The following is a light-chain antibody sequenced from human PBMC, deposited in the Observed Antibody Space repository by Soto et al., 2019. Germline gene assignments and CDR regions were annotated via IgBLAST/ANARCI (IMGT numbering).Light chain of an antibody. V-gene: IGKV3-20*01. Sequence: EIVLMQSPGTLSLSPGERATLSCRASQSVSNNYLAWYQQKPGQAPRLRIYGASNRATGIPDRFSGSGSGTDFTLTISRLEPEDFAVYYCQQYGSSGTFGQGTKVDIK. CDR3: QQYGSSGT. J-gene: IGKJ1*01. CDR1: QSVSNNY. CDR2: GAS.